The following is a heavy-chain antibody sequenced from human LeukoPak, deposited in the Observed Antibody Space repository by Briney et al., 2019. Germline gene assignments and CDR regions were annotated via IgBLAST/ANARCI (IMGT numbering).Heavy chain of an antibody. CDR3: ARARGSYDY. CDR2: IWPDGSNE. CDR1: GFTFNIYG. J-gene: IGHJ4*02. V-gene: IGHV3-33*01. Sequence: SGGSLRLSCAASGFTFNIYGMHWVRQAPGKGLEWVAVIWPDGSNEYYADSVKGRFTVSRDDSKNTLYLQMNSLRAEDTAVYYCARARGSYDYWGQGTLVTVSS. D-gene: IGHD3-10*01.